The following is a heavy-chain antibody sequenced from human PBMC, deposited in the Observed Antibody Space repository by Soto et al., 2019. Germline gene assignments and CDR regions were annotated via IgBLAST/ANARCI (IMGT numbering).Heavy chain of an antibody. J-gene: IGHJ6*02. D-gene: IGHD4-17*01. CDR3: ARGRRDYGDYGHYYGMGV. CDR2: IIPIFGTA. CDR1: GGTFSSYA. V-gene: IGHV1-69*12. Sequence: QVQLVQSGAEVKKPGSSVKVSCKASGGTFSSYAISWVRQAPGQGLEWMGGIIPIFGTANYAQKFQGRVTITVDESTSTAYMELSRLRSEDTAVYYCARGRRDYGDYGHYYGMGVWGQGTTVTVSS.